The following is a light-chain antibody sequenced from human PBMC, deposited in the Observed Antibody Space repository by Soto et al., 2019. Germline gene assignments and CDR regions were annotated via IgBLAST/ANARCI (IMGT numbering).Light chain of an antibody. V-gene: IGKV3D-15*01. CDR3: QQYNNWPRT. CDR1: QSVSSSY. J-gene: IGKJ1*01. Sequence: EIVLTQSPGSLCLSPWERATLSCRASQSVSSSYLAWYQQEPGQAPRLLIYGASTRATGIPARFSGSVSGTEFALTISSLQSEDFAVYYCQQYNNWPRTFGQGTKVDIK. CDR2: GAS.